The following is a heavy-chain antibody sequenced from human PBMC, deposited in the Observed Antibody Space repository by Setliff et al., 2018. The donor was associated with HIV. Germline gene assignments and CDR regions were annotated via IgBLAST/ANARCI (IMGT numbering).Heavy chain of an antibody. D-gene: IGHD5-12*01. Sequence: PSETLSLTCTVSGGSIDSGNYDWNWVRQPGGKGLEWIGRIYTRGSTKYSPTFESRVTMSLDTSKNQCSLNLRSVTAADTALYYCVRSGCNGNICYDSRGWLDSWGQGTQVTVSS. CDR1: GGSIDSGNYD. CDR2: IYTRGST. J-gene: IGHJ5*01. CDR3: VRSGCNGNICYDSRGWLDS. V-gene: IGHV4-61*02.